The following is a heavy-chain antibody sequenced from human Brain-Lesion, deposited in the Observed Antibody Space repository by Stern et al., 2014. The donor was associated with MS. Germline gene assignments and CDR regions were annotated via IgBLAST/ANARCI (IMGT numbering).Heavy chain of an antibody. CDR3: AHRRPHYASWDNGDFDY. Sequence: QVTLRESGPALVTPTQTLTLTCTFSGFSLRTDGVGVGWVRQPPGPALERLALIYWAHDKRYSPSLRSRLTITKDTSRNQVVLTMTNMDPVDTATYYCAHRRPHYASWDNGDFDYWGQGALVTVSS. J-gene: IGHJ4*02. D-gene: IGHD3-3*01. CDR2: IYWAHDK. CDR1: GFSLRTDGVG. V-gene: IGHV2-5*02.